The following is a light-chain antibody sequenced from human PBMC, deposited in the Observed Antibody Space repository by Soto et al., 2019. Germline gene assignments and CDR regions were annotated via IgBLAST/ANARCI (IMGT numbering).Light chain of an antibody. CDR2: DVN. Sequence: QSALTQPASVSGSPGQSITLSCTGTSSDIGGYDYVSWYQRHPGKAPKLIIYDVNNRPSGVSNRFSGSKSGNTASLTISGLQADDEADYYCTSYASGSSHVVFGGGTKLPVL. V-gene: IGLV2-14*01. CDR3: TSYASGSSHVV. CDR1: SSDIGGYDY. J-gene: IGLJ2*01.